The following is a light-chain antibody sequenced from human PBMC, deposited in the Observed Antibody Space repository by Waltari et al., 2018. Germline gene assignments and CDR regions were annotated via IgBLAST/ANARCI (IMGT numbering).Light chain of an antibody. V-gene: IGKV2-28*01. Sequence: EIVMTQSPLSLPVTPGEPASVSCRSSQSLLHSHGYTFLDWYVQKPGQSPQRMIDMVSNRASGVPDRFSGSGSGTDFTLEISRVEAEDVGVYYCMQARQTPWTFGQGNKVEIK. J-gene: IGKJ1*01. CDR3: MQARQTPWT. CDR2: MVS. CDR1: QSLLHSHGYTF.